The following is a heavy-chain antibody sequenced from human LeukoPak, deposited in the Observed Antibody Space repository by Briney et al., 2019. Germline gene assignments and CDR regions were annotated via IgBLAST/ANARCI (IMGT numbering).Heavy chain of an antibody. V-gene: IGHV3-23*01. J-gene: IGHJ4*02. CDR1: GFTFSSYA. D-gene: IGHD3-10*01. CDR3: ATYGSGSYYRKAFGY. CDR2: VTISGATT. Sequence: GGSLRLSCAASGFTFSSYAMSWVRQAPGKGLEWVSGVTISGATTYYADSVKGRLTVSRDNSKSTLYLQMNGLRAEDTAVYYCATYGSGSYYRKAFGYWGQGTLVTVSS.